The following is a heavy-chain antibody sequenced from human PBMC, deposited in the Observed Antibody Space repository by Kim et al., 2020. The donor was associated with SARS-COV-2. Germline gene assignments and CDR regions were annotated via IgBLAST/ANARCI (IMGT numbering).Heavy chain of an antibody. Sequence: EGSLRLSCAASGFTFSSYWMHWVRQAPGKGLVWVSRINSDGSSTSYADSVKGRFTISRDNAKNTLYLQMNSLRAEDTAVYYCGATVTHFDAFDIWGQGTMVTVSS. CDR3: GATVTHFDAFDI. J-gene: IGHJ3*02. CDR2: INSDGSST. CDR1: GFTFSSYW. V-gene: IGHV3-74*01. D-gene: IGHD4-17*01.